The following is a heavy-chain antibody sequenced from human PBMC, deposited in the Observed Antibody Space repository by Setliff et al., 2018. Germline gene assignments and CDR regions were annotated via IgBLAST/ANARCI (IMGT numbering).Heavy chain of an antibody. V-gene: IGHV3-7*03. D-gene: IGHD1-26*01. J-gene: IGHJ3*02. Sequence: PGGSLRLSCAASGFTFSSYWMSWVRQAPGKGLEWVANIKEDGSEKYYMDSVKGRFTMSRDNAKNSLYLQMNSLRAEDTALYYCAKDATAGGSDAFDIWGQGTMVTVSS. CDR3: AKDATAGGSDAFDI. CDR2: IKEDGSEK. CDR1: GFTFSSYW.